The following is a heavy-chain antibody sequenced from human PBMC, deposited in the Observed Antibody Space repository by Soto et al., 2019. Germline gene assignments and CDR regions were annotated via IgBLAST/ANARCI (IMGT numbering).Heavy chain of an antibody. V-gene: IGHV4-30-4*01. CDR3: ARVDRLKYYYDSSGQPILALNPYYYYGMDV. CDR2: IYYSGST. Sequence: SETLSLTCTVSGGSISSGDYYWSWIRQPPGKGLEWIGYIYYSGSTYYNPSLKSRVTISVDTSKNQFSLKLSSVTAADTAVYYCARVDRLKYYYDSSGQPILALNPYYYYGMDVWGQGTMVTVSS. D-gene: IGHD3-22*01. J-gene: IGHJ6*02. CDR1: GGSISSGDYY.